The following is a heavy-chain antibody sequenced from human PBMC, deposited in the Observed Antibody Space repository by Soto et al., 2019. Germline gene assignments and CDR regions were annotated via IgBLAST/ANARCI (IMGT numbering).Heavy chain of an antibody. D-gene: IGHD3-3*01. CDR1: GFTFSNCA. Sequence: EVQLLESGGGLVQPGGSLRLSCAASGFTFSNCAMTWVRQVPGKGLEWVSTVSGSGGSTYYADSVKGRFTISRDNSKSTLYLQKHSLRAVDTALYYCAKGMGDFWSGPSDSWGQGTLVTVSS. J-gene: IGHJ4*02. V-gene: IGHV3-23*01. CDR2: VSGSGGST. CDR3: AKGMGDFWSGPSDS.